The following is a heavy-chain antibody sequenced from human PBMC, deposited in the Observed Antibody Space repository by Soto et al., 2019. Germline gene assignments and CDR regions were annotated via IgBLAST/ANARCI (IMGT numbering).Heavy chain of an antibody. Sequence: TLSLTCAVYGGFVSSGSYYWSWIRQPPGKGLEWIGEMSHSGGTHFNPSLKSRVTISVDTSKNQFSLKMASVTAADTALYYCARVERGTATTVVDAFDIWGPGTMVTVSS. CDR3: ARVERGTATTVVDAFDI. J-gene: IGHJ3*02. V-gene: IGHV4-61*01. CDR1: GGFVSSGSYY. D-gene: IGHD1-1*01. CDR2: MSHSGGT.